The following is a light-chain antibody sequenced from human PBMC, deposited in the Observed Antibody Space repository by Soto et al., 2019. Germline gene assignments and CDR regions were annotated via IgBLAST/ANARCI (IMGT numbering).Light chain of an antibody. Sequence: QSALTQPASVSGSPGQSITISCTGSSSDVGGYDCVSWYQHHPGKAPKLMIHDVSNRPSGVSNRFSGSKSGNTASLTISGLQAEDEADYYCSSYTSSSTPYVFGTGTKLTVL. J-gene: IGLJ1*01. CDR1: SSDVGGYDC. V-gene: IGLV2-14*03. CDR2: DVS. CDR3: SSYTSSSTPYV.